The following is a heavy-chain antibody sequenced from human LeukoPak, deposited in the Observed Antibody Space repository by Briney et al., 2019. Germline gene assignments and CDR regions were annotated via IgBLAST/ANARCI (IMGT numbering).Heavy chain of an antibody. CDR2: IWYDGSNK. CDR3: AREFSGYSFDY. CDR1: GFTFSSYA. J-gene: IGHJ4*02. V-gene: IGHV3-33*08. Sequence: GGSLRLSCAASGFTFSSYAMSWVRQAPGKGLEWVAVIWYDGSNKYYADSVKGRFTISRDNSKNTLYLQMNSLRAEDTAVYYCAREFSGYSFDYWGQGTLVTVSS. D-gene: IGHD3-22*01.